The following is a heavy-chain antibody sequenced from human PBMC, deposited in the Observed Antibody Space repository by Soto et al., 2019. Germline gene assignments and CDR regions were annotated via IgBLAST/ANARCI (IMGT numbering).Heavy chain of an antibody. CDR2: IYWDDDK. CDR1: GFSLSTSGVG. Sequence: QITLKESGPTLVKPTQTLTLTCTFSGFSLSTSGVGVGWIRQPPGKALEWLALIYWDDDKRYSPSLKSRLTLPTDTSKNQVVLTMTNMDPVDTATYYCAHSNPDYGSGSYYYWGQGTLVTVSS. J-gene: IGHJ4*02. D-gene: IGHD3-10*01. V-gene: IGHV2-5*02. CDR3: AHSNPDYGSGSYYY.